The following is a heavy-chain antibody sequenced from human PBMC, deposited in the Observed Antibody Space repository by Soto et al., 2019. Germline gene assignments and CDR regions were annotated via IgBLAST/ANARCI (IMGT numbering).Heavy chain of an antibody. J-gene: IGHJ4*02. CDR1: GGTFSSYA. CDR2: IIPIFGTA. V-gene: IGHV1-69*01. D-gene: IGHD2-2*01. CDR3: ARGLGYCSSTSGYGGGL. Sequence: QVQLVQSGAEVKKPGSSVKVSCKASGGTFSSYAISWVRQAPGQGLEWMGGIIPIFGTANYAQKFQGRVTITADESTSTAHMELSSLRSEDTAVYYCARGLGYCSSTSGYGGGLWGQGTLVTVSS.